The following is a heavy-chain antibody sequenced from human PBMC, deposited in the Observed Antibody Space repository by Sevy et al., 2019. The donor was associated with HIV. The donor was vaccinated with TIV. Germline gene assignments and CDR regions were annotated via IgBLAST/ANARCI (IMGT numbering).Heavy chain of an antibody. J-gene: IGHJ5*02. CDR2: ISSSSSYI. CDR1: GFTYSSDS. D-gene: IGHD2-15*01. Sequence: GGSLRLSCAASGFTYSSDSMNWVRQAPGKGLEWVSSISSSSSYIYYADSVKGRFTISRDNAKNSLYLQMNSLRAEDTAVYYCARALGRGYCSGGSCFNWFDPWGQGTLVTVSS. CDR3: ARALGRGYCSGGSCFNWFDP. V-gene: IGHV3-21*01.